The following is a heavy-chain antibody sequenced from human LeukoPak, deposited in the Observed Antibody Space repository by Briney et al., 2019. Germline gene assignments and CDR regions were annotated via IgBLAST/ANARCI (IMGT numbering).Heavy chain of an antibody. CDR3: AKDRSDYGGYPPGAFDI. V-gene: IGHV3-23*01. D-gene: IGHD4-17*01. J-gene: IGHJ3*02. CDR1: GFTFNNYA. CDR2: ISGSGVST. Sequence: GGSLRLSCAASGFTFNNYAMSWVRQAPGKGLEWVSAISGSGVSTYYADSVKGRFTISRDNSKNTLYLQMNSLRAEGTAVYFCAKDRSDYGGYPPGAFDIWGQGTMVTVSS.